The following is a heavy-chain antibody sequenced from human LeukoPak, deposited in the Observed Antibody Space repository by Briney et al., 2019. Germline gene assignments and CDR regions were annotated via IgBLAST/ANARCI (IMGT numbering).Heavy chain of an antibody. D-gene: IGHD3-10*01. Sequence: ASVKVSCKTTGYSFTSYGFSWVRQAPGQGLEWMGWISTYNDNKNYAQKFQDRVIMTTDTSTTTAYMELRNLRSDDTAVYYCARSFWWFGEFSPFDYWGQGTLVTVSS. V-gene: IGHV1-18*01. J-gene: IGHJ4*02. CDR1: GYSFTSYG. CDR3: ARSFWWFGEFSPFDY. CDR2: ISTYNDNK.